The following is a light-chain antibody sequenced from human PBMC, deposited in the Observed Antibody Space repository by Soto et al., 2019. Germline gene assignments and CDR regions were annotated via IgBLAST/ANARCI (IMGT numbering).Light chain of an antibody. CDR3: QQRKNWQVT. V-gene: IGKV3-11*01. CDR2: DAS. J-gene: IGKJ5*01. Sequence: EIVVTDSPFTLALSPGERARLSCRASQSVSSYLAWYQQKPGQAPRLLIYDASNRATGIPARFSGSGSGTDFTLTISSLEPEDFAIYYCQQRKNWQVTFGQGTRLEI. CDR1: QSVSSY.